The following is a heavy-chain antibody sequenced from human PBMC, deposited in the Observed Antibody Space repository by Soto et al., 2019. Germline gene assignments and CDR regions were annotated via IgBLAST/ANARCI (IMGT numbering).Heavy chain of an antibody. CDR1: GGSISSSNW. CDR3: ARDQGFGELDAFDI. V-gene: IGHV4-4*02. D-gene: IGHD3-10*01. CDR2: IYHSGST. J-gene: IGHJ3*02. Sequence: QVQLQESGPGLVKPSGTLSLTCAVSGGSISSSNWWSSVRQPPGKGPGGIGEIYHSGSTNYNPPLKSRGTRAVDKSKNRCALRLSSVTAADTAVYYCARDQGFGELDAFDIWGQGTMVTVSS.